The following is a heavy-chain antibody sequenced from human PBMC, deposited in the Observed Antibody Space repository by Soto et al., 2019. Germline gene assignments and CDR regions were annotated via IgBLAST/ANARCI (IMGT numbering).Heavy chain of an antibody. D-gene: IGHD6-13*01. CDR2: ISWNSGSI. CDR1: GFTFDDYA. CDR3: AKDMFRDSIAAAGTFAFDI. V-gene: IGHV3-9*01. Sequence: GGSLRLSCAASGFTFDDYAMHWVRQAPGKGLEWVSGISWNSGSIGYADSVKGRFTISRDNAKNSLYLQMNSLRAEDTALYYCAKDMFRDSIAAAGTFAFDIWGQGTMVTVSS. J-gene: IGHJ3*02.